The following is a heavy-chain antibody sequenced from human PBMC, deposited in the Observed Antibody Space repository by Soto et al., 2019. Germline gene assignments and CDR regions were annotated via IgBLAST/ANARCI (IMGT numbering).Heavy chain of an antibody. CDR3: ASITGLQGYGMDV. CDR1: GFTFSSYA. J-gene: IGHJ6*02. CDR2: ISYDGSNK. D-gene: IGHD1-20*01. V-gene: IGHV3-30-3*01. Sequence: GGSLRLSCAASGFTFSSYAMHWVRQAPGKGLEWVAVISYDGSNKYYADSVKGRFTISRDNSKNTLYLQMNSLRAEDTAVYYCASITGLQGYGMDVWGQGTTVTVSS.